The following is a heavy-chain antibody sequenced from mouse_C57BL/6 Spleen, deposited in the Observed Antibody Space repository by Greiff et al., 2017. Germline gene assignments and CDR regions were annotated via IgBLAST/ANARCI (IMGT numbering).Heavy chain of an antibody. CDR2: IHPSDSDT. J-gene: IGHJ3*02. CDR1: GYTFTSYW. CDR3: ASRGDGGYYLGFGY. Sequence: VQLQQPGAELVKPGASVKVSCKASGYTFTSYWMPWVKQRPGQGLEWIGRIHPSDSDTNYNQKFKGKATLTVDKSSSTTYMQLSSRTSEDSAVYYCASRGDGGYYLGFGYWGQGTLVTVSA. V-gene: IGHV1-74*01. D-gene: IGHD2-3*01.